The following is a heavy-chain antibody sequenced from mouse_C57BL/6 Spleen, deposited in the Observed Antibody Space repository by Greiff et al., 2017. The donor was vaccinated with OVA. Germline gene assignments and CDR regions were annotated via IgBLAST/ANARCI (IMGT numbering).Heavy chain of an antibody. J-gene: IGHJ3*01. CDR3: AISRYSNWVAY. CDR1: GYSFTSYY. CDR2: IYPGSGNT. Sequence: VRLQQSGPELVKPGASVKISCKASGYSFTSYYIHWVKQRPGQGLEWIGWIYPGSGNTTYNEKFKGKATLPADTSSSTAYMQLSSLTSEDSAVYYCAISRYSNWVAYWGQGTLVTVSA. V-gene: IGHV1-66*01. D-gene: IGHD2-5*01.